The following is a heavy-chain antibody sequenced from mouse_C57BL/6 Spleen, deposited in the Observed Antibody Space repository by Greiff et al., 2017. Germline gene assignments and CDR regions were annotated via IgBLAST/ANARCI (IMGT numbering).Heavy chain of an antibody. CDR1: GYTFTSYW. CDR2: IYPGSGST. V-gene: IGHV1-55*01. D-gene: IGHD2-2*01. CDR3: ALLWLRRGPYYAMDY. J-gene: IGHJ4*01. Sequence: QVQLQQPGAELVKPGASVKMSCKASGYTFTSYWITWVKQRPGQGLEWIGDIYPGSGSTNYNEKFKSKATLTVDTSSSTAYMQLSSLTSEDSAVYYWALLWLRRGPYYAMDYWGQGTSVTVSS.